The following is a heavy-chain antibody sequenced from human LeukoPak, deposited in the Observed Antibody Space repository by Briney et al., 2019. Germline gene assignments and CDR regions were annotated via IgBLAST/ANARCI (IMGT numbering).Heavy chain of an antibody. V-gene: IGHV3-74*01. D-gene: IGHD4-23*01. Sequence: GGSLRLSCAASGFTFSSYWMNWVRQAPGKGLVWVSRIASDGSSTTYADSVKGRFSISRGNAKNTLYLQMNSLRVEDTAVYYCARGRPHGNDYWGQGTLVTVSS. CDR1: GFTFSSYW. CDR3: ARGRPHGNDY. J-gene: IGHJ4*02. CDR2: IASDGSST.